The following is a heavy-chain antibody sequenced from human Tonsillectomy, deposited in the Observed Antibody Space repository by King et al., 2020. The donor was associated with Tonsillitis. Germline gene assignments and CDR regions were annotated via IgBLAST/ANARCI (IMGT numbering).Heavy chain of an antibody. Sequence: LQLQESGPGLVKPSETLALTCTVSVGSINNYYWSWIRQPPGQGLEWIGDVFYSGSTNYNPSLKSRVTISVDTSKNQFSLNLTSVTAADTAVYYCARSAVWIQLWTHYLDNWGQGVLVTVSS. V-gene: IGHV4-59*08. CDR2: VFYSGST. J-gene: IGHJ4*02. CDR1: VGSINNYY. D-gene: IGHD5-18*01. CDR3: ARSAVWIQLWTHYLDN.